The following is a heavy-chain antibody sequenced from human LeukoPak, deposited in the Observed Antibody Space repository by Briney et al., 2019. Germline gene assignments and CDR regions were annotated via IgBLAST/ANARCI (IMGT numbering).Heavy chain of an antibody. V-gene: IGHV3-21*01. CDR1: GYTYSSYS. J-gene: IGHJ4*02. CDR2: FRNSSSYI. CDR3: ARAVDYYDSSGYQY. Sequence: GGSLRLSCTASGYTYSSYSMNWVRDSRGKGLEWVSSFRNSSSYIYCAVSVKGRCTLPRHNAKNSLSLKVNNLGAEHTAVFYCARAVDYYDSSGYQYWGQGTLVTVSS. D-gene: IGHD3-22*01.